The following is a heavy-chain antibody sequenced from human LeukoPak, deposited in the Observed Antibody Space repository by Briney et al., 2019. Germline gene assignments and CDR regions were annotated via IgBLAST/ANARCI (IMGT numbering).Heavy chain of an antibody. J-gene: IGHJ4*02. D-gene: IGHD3-22*01. CDR1: GYTFIGYY. CDR2: INPNSGGT. CDR3: ARGEGGSSGYYFDY. Sequence: GASVKVSCKASGYTFIGYYIHWVRQAPGQGPEWMGCINPNSGGTNFAQKFQGRVTMTTDTSIRTAYMEPSSLRSEDTAVYYCARGEGGSSGYYFDYWGQGTLVTVSS. V-gene: IGHV1-2*02.